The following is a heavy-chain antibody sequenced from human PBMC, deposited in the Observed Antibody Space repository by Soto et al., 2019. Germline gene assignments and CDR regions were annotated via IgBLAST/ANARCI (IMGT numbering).Heavy chain of an antibody. CDR1: GFTFINYD. D-gene: IGHD3-10*01. CDR3: ASKVLGSTTRPDHSYVDL. CDR2: ISGGGDAT. V-gene: IGHV3-23*01. J-gene: IGHJ2*01. Sequence: EVQLLESGGGLVQPGGSLRLSCAASGFTFINYDMNWVRQAPGKGLQWVATISGGGDATFYTDSVKGRFTISRDFYSNKASLHMNSIGADDTSAYYCASKVLGSTTRPDHSYVDLWGSGTLVTDSS.